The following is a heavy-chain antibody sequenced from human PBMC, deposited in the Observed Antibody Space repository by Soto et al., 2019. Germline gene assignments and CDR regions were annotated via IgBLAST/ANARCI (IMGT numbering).Heavy chain of an antibody. Sequence: QVQLVESGGGVVQPGRSLRLSCAASGFTFSSSGMHWVRQAPGKGLEWVAVTSFDGSSGYYADAVRGRFTISRDKSNNTLYLQMKSLRAEDTGVYYCEKSPPAVAGYFDYWGQGTLVTVSS. V-gene: IGHV3-30*18. J-gene: IGHJ4*02. CDR1: GFTFSSSG. CDR3: EKSPPAVAGYFDY. D-gene: IGHD6-19*01. CDR2: TSFDGSSG.